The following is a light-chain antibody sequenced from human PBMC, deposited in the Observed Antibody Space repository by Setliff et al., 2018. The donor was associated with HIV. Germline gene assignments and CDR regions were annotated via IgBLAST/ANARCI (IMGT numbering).Light chain of an antibody. Sequence: SALTQPASVSGSPGQSITISCTGTSSDVGTYNLVSWYQRHPGKAPKLMIYEVSKRPSGVSNRFSGSKSGNTASLTISGLQAEDEADYYCCSYAGSYVFGTGTKV. J-gene: IGLJ1*01. V-gene: IGLV2-23*02. CDR2: EVS. CDR1: SSDVGTYNL. CDR3: CSYAGSYV.